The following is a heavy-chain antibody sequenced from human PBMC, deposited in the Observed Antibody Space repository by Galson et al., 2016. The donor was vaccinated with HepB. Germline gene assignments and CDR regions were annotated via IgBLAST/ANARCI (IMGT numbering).Heavy chain of an antibody. CDR2: LLYDGSGK. J-gene: IGHJ4*02. D-gene: IGHD6-13*01. Sequence: SLRLSCAASGFTFSNARMSWVRQAPGKGLDWVAVLLYDGSGKYYADSLKGRFTISRDNSKNTLYLQMNSLRAEDTAVYYCARDQHVRGSGWYSASGCWGQGTLVTVSS. CDR3: ARDQHVRGSGWYSASGC. V-gene: IGHV3-30*03. CDR1: GFTFSNAR.